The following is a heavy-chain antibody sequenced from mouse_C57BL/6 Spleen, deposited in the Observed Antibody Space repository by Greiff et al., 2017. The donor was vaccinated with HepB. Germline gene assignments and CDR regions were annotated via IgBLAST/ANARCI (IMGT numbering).Heavy chain of an antibody. CDR1: GFNIKDYY. CDR3: ARNYDPFDY. CDR2: IDPEDGDT. V-gene: IGHV14-1*01. Sequence: VHVKQSGAELVRPGASVKLSCTASGFNIKDYYMHWVKQRPEQGLEWIGRIDPEDGDTEYAPKFQGKATLTADKSSSTAYMQLSSLTSEDSAVYFCARNYDPFDYWGQGTTLTVSS. D-gene: IGHD2-4*01. J-gene: IGHJ2*01.